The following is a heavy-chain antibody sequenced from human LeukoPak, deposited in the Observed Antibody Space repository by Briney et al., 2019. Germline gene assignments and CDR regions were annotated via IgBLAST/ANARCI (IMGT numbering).Heavy chain of an antibody. V-gene: IGHV3-30*02. CDR2: IRYDGSNK. CDR1: EFSFRSYG. CDR3: TKGGQWELLSWYFDL. Sequence: SGGSLRLSCVASEFSFRSYGMHWVRQAPGKGLEWAAFIRYDGSNKKYADSVKGRFTISRDNSQNTLFLQMNSLRAEDTAIYYCTKGGQWELLSWYFDLWGQGTLVTVSS. D-gene: IGHD1-26*01. J-gene: IGHJ4*02.